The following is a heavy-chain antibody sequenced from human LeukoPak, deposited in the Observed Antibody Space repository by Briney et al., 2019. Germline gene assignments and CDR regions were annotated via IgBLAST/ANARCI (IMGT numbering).Heavy chain of an antibody. J-gene: IGHJ3*02. Sequence: ASVKVSCKASGYTFTSYYMHWVRQAPGQGLEWMGWINPNSGGTNYAQKFQGRVTMTRDTSISTAYMELSRLRSDDTAVYYCARDRSGYDSDAFDIWGQGTMVTVSS. CDR1: GYTFTSYY. D-gene: IGHD5-12*01. V-gene: IGHV1-2*02. CDR2: INPNSGGT. CDR3: ARDRSGYDSDAFDI.